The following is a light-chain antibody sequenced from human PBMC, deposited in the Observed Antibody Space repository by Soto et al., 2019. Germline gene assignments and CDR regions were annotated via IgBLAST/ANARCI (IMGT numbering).Light chain of an antibody. V-gene: IGLV2-14*02. CDR2: EVS. J-gene: IGLJ1*01. Sequence: QSVLTQPASVSGSPGQSITISCTGTSSDVGSYNLVSWYQQHPGKAPKLMIYEVSKRPSGVSNRFSGPKSGNTASLTISGLQAEDEADYYCSSYTSSSTPLYVFGTGTKVTVL. CDR3: SSYTSSSTPLYV. CDR1: SSDVGSYNL.